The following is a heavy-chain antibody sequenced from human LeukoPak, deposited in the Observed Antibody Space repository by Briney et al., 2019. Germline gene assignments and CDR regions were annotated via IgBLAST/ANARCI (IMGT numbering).Heavy chain of an antibody. CDR1: GFSLSTRGMC. CDR2: IDWDDDK. CDR3: ARISNYYDSSGRFDY. Sequence: SGPTLVNPTQTLTLTCTFSGFSLSTRGMCVSWIRQPPGKALEWLSRIDWDDDKYYSTSLKTRLTISKDTSKNQVVLTMTNMGPVDTATYYCARISNYYDSSGRFDYWGQGTLVTVSS. D-gene: IGHD3-22*01. J-gene: IGHJ4*02. V-gene: IGHV2-70*11.